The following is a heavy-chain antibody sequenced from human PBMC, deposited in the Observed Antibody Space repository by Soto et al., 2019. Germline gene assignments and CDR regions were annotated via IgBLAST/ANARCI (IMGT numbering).Heavy chain of an antibody. CDR1: GYTFTSYD. Sequence: ASVKVSCKASGYTFTSYDINWVRQATGQGLGWMGWMNPNSGNTGYAQKFQGRVTMTRNTSIGTAYMELSSLRSEDTAVYYCANFWSGYPRPGYYGMDVWGQGTTVTVSS. V-gene: IGHV1-8*01. CDR3: ANFWSGYPRPGYYGMDV. J-gene: IGHJ6*02. D-gene: IGHD3-3*01. CDR2: MNPNSGNT.